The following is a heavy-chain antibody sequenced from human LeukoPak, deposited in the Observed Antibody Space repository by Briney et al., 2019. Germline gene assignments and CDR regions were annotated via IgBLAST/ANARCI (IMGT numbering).Heavy chain of an antibody. J-gene: IGHJ4*02. V-gene: IGHV3-30*18. Sequence: PGGSLRLSCAASGFTFSSYGMHWVRQAPGKGLEWVAVISNDESKKYYADSVKGRFTISRDNSKNTLFLQVSSLRAEDTAVYYCAKDRYSYAFEYFESWGQGTLVTVPS. CDR2: ISNDESKK. CDR3: AKDRYSYAFEYFES. D-gene: IGHD3-16*01. CDR1: GFTFSSYG.